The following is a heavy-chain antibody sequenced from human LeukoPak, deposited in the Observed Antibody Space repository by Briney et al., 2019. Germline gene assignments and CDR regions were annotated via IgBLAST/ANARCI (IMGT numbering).Heavy chain of an antibody. CDR1: GGSISSYY. Sequence: SETLSLTCTVSGGSISSYYWSWIRQPAGKGLEWIGRIYTSGSTDYNPSLKSRVSISVDTSKNQVSLKLSSVTAADTAVYYCARDTSSSWYASYMDVWGKGTTVTISS. J-gene: IGHJ6*03. D-gene: IGHD6-13*01. V-gene: IGHV4-4*07. CDR3: ARDTSSSWYASYMDV. CDR2: IYTSGST.